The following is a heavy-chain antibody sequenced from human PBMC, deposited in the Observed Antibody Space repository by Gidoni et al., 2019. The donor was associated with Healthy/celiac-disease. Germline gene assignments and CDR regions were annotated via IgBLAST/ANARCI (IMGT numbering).Heavy chain of an antibody. Sequence: EVQLVESGGGLVQPGGSLRLSCAASGFTFSSYWMHWVRQAPGKGLVWVSRINSDGSSTSYADSVKGRFTISRDNAKNTLYLQMNSLRAEDTAVYYCARDLVVEMANNWFDPWGQGTLVTVSS. D-gene: IGHD5-12*01. CDR3: ARDLVVEMANNWFDP. V-gene: IGHV3-74*01. CDR2: INSDGSST. CDR1: GFTFSSYW. J-gene: IGHJ5*02.